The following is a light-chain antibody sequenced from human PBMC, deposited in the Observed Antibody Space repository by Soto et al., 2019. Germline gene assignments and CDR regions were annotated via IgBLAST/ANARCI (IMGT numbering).Light chain of an antibody. J-gene: IGLJ1*01. CDR2: GNN. Sequence: QSVLTQPPSVSGAPGQRVTISCTGSSSNIGAGYDVHWYQRLPGTAPKVLIYGNNNRPSGVPDRFSGSKSGTSASLAITGLQAEDGAYYYCQSYDSTLSGFYVSGTGTKVTV. CDR1: SSNIGAGYD. CDR3: QSYDSTLSGFYV. V-gene: IGLV1-40*01.